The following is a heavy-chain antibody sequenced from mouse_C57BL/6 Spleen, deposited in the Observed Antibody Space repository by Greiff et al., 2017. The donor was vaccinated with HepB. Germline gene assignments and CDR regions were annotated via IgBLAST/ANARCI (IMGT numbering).Heavy chain of an antibody. J-gene: IGHJ2*01. D-gene: IGHD1-1*01. CDR1: GYTFTSYW. V-gene: IGHV1-52*01. CDR3: ASDTTYQSGYYFDY. CDR2: IDPSDSET. Sequence: VQLQQPGAELVRPGSSVKLSCKASGYTFTSYWMHWVKQRPIQGLEWIGNIDPSDSETHYNQKFKDKATLTVDKSSSTAYMQLSSLTSEDSAVYYCASDTTYQSGYYFDYWGQGTTLTVSS.